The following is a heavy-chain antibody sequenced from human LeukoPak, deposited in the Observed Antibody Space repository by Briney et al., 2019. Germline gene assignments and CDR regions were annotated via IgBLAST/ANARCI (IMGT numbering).Heavy chain of an antibody. CDR2: ISSSSNSI. J-gene: IGHJ4*02. V-gene: IGHV3-48*01. CDR3: VSYSGSVDY. D-gene: IGHD1-26*01. CDR1: GFTFSHYG. Sequence: PGGSLRLSCVVSGFTFSHYGMDWVRQAPGKGLEWVSYISSSSNSIYYADSVKGRFTIPRDNAKNSLHLQMNSLRGDDTAVYYCVSYSGSVDYWGQGTLVTVSS.